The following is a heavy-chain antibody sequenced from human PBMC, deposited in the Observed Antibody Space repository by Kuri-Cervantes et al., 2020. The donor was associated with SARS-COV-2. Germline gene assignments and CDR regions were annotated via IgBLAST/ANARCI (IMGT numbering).Heavy chain of an antibody. CDR3: ARAETYYDFWSGLNYYYMDV. V-gene: IGHV1-69*13. Sequence: SVKVSCKASAGTFSSYAISCVRQAPGQGLEWLGGNIPIFGTANYAQKFQGRVTITADESTSTAYMELSSLRSEDTAVYYCARAETYYDFWSGLNYYYMDVWGKGTTVTVSS. J-gene: IGHJ6*03. D-gene: IGHD3-3*01. CDR1: AGTFSSYA. CDR2: NIPIFGTA.